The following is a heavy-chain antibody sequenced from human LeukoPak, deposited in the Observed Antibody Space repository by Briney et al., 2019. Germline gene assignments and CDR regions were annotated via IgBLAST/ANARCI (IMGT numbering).Heavy chain of an antibody. CDR3: ARLRGPNWFDP. J-gene: IGHJ5*02. CDR1: GGSISSSSYY. CDR2: IYYSGRT. V-gene: IGHV4-39*01. D-gene: IGHD3-10*01. Sequence: SETLSLTCTVSGGSISSSSYYWGWIRQPPGKGLEWIGSIYYSGRTYYNPSLKSRVTISVDTSKNQFSLKLSSVTAADTAVYYCARLRGPNWFDPWGQGTLVTVSS.